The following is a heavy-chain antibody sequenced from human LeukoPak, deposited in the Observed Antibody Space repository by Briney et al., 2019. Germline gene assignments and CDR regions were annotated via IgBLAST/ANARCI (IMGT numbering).Heavy chain of an antibody. J-gene: IGHJ1*01. CDR1: GFTFRSYG. D-gene: IGHD3-22*01. Sequence: GGSLRLSCAASGFTFRSYGMHWVRQAPGKGLEYVSAISSNGGRTYYANSVQGRFTISRDNSRNTLYLQMGSLRAEDMAVYYCATYYYDSGGFHFHHWGQGTLVTVSS. CDR3: ATYYYDSGGFHFHH. CDR2: ISSNGGRT. V-gene: IGHV3-64*01.